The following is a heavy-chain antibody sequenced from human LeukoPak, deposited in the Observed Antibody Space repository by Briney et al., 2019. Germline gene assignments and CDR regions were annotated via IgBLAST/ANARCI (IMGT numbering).Heavy chain of an antibody. CDR3: ARTPTYCSGGSCYSNWFDP. CDR1: GGSISSYY. CDR2: IYYSGST. D-gene: IGHD2-15*01. J-gene: IGHJ5*02. Sequence: PSETLCLTCTVSGGSISSYYWSWIRQPPGKGLEWIGYIYYSGSTNYNPSLKSRVTISVDTSKNQFSLKLSSVTAADTAVYYCARTPTYCSGGSCYSNWFDPWGQGTLVTVSS. V-gene: IGHV4-59*01.